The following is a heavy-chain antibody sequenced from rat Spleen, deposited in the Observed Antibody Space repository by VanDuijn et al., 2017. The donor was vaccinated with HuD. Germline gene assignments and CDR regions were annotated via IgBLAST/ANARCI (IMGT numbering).Heavy chain of an antibody. CDR2: INTGSGGT. D-gene: IGHD1-1*01. CDR1: GYTFTSYD. CDR3: ARDGYSGPDY. V-gene: IGHV1-43*01. Sequence: QVQLQQSGAELAKPGSSVKISCKASGYTFTSYDISWIKQTTGKGLEYIGYINTGSGGTNYNEKFKDKATLTVDKSSSTAFMQLSSLTPDDSAVYYCARDGYSGPDYWGQGVRVTVSS. J-gene: IGHJ2*01.